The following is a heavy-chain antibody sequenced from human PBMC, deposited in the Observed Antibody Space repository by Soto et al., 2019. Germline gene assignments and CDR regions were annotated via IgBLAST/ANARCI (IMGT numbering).Heavy chain of an antibody. CDR3: AREELLAVAGSPTPLDY. V-gene: IGHV3-30-3*01. D-gene: IGHD6-19*01. CDR1: GFTFSNSA. J-gene: IGHJ4*02. Sequence: GGSLRLSCAASGFTFSNSAMHWVRQAPGKGLEWVAVIAYDGSNKYYADSVQGRFTISRDNSKNTLYLQMNSLRAEDTAVYYCAREELLAVAGSPTPLDYWGQGTLVTVSS. CDR2: IAYDGSNK.